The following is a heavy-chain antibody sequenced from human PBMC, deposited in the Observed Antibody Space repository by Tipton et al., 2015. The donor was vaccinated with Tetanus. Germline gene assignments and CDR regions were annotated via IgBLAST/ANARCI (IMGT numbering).Heavy chain of an antibody. CDR1: GGSITSSLYY. Sequence: TLSLTCTVSGGSITSSLYYWAWIRQPPGKGLEWIGSIYFSGSTTYNPSLRSRVTLSVDTSQKQFSLNLRSMTAADTAVYYCARGGPESRWYFDLWGRGTLVTVSS. CDR2: IYFSGST. V-gene: IGHV4-39*07. J-gene: IGHJ2*01. CDR3: ARGGPESRWYFDL.